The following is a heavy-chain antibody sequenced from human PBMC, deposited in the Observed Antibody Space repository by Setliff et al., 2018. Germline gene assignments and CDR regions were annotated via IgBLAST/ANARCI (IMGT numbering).Heavy chain of an antibody. CDR1: GYTLTELS. V-gene: IGHV1-24*01. Sequence: ASVKVSCKVSGYTLTELSMHWVRQAPGKGLEWMGGFDPEDGETIYAQKFQGRVTMTEDTSTATAYMELSSLRSEDTAVYYCARDGFEIVVVPAAIYYYYYMDVWGKGTTVTVSS. CDR3: ARDGFEIVVVPAAIYYYYYMDV. CDR2: FDPEDGET. J-gene: IGHJ6*03. D-gene: IGHD2-2*01.